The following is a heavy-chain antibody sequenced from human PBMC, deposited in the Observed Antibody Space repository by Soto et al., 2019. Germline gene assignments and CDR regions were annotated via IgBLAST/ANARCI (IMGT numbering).Heavy chain of an antibody. CDR2: IYPTGEI. Sequence: PSETLSLTCRVSGGSVTRSGYYWTWIGQSPGKGLEWIGNIYPTGEINYNPSLKSRVSMSLDMSKNQLSLKLTSVTAADTAVYSCARARGDRRWFDPWGQGTLVTVSS. CDR1: GGSVTRSGYY. V-gene: IGHV4-61*08. CDR3: ARARGDRRWFDP. D-gene: IGHD2-21*01. J-gene: IGHJ5*02.